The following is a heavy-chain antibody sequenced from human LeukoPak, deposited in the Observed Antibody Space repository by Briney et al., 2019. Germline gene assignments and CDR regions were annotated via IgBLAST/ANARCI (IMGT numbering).Heavy chain of an antibody. V-gene: IGHV3-48*03. D-gene: IGHD3-10*01. CDR3: ARYGYGTHV. CDR1: XFXXSXYE. J-gene: IGHJ6*02. CDR2: ITSSGSTI. Sequence: GGSLRLSCAASXFXXSXYEMNXVXXXXXXXXEWVSYITSSGSTIYYADSVKGRFTISRDNAKNSLYLQMNSLRAEDTAVYYCARYGYGTHVWGQGTTVTVSS.